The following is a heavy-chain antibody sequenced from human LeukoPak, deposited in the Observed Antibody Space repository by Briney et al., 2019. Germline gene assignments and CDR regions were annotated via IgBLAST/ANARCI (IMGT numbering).Heavy chain of an antibody. CDR3: ARVGGYFDY. V-gene: IGHV3-48*01. CDR2: ISSSSSTI. CDR1: GFTLSSYS. D-gene: IGHD3-16*01. J-gene: IGHJ4*02. Sequence: PGGSLRLSCAASGFTLSSYSMNWVRQAPGKGLEWASYISSSSSTIYYADSVKGRFTISRDNAKNSLYLQMNSLRAEDTAVYYCARVGGYFDYWGQGTLVTVSS.